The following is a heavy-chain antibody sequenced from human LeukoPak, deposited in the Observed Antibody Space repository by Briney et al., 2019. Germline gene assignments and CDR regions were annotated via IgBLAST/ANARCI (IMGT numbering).Heavy chain of an antibody. CDR1: GYTFTSYY. J-gene: IGHJ4*02. Sequence: ASVKVSCKASGYTFTSYYMHWVRQAPGQGLEWMGWINPNSGGTNYAQKFQGWVTMTRDTSISTAYMELSRLRSDDTAVYYCARAGAYSSGWYYFDYWGQGTLVTVSS. CDR3: ARAGAYSSGWYYFDY. V-gene: IGHV1-2*04. D-gene: IGHD6-19*01. CDR2: INPNSGGT.